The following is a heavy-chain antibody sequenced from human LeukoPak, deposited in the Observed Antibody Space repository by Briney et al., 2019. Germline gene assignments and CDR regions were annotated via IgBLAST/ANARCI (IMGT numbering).Heavy chain of an antibody. Sequence: PGGSLRLSCAASGFTFSNYVMHWVRQAPGKGLEWVAVIWYDGSNKYYADSVKGRFTTSRDNSKNTLYLQMNSLRAEDTAVYYCAGNYGPYYFDYWGQGTLVTVSS. D-gene: IGHD3-10*01. J-gene: IGHJ4*02. CDR3: AGNYGPYYFDY. CDR1: GFTFSNYV. CDR2: IWYDGSNK. V-gene: IGHV3-33*01.